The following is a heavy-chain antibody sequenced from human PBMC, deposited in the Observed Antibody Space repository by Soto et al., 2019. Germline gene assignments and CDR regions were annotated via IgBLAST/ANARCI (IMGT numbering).Heavy chain of an antibody. V-gene: IGHV3-23*01. CDR1: GFTFSSYA. CDR2: ISGSGGST. CDR3: AKDQNIQLWPRYYYYGMDV. D-gene: IGHD5-18*01. J-gene: IGHJ6*02. Sequence: PGGSLRLSCAASGFTFSSYAMSWVRQAPGKGLEWVSAISGSGGSTYYADSVKGRFTISRDNSKNTLYLQMNSLRAEDTAVYYCAKDQNIQLWPRYYYYGMDVWGQGTTVTSP.